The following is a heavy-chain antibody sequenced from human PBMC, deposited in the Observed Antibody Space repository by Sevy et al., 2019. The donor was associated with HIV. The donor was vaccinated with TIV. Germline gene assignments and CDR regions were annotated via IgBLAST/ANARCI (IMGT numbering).Heavy chain of an antibody. Sequence: ASVKVSCKASGYTFTSYGISWVRQAPGQGLEWMGWISAYNGNTNYAQKLQGRVTMTTDTTTSTAYMELRSLRSDDTAVYYCAGDWQQLVPNYYYYYGMDVWGQGTTVTVSS. CDR2: ISAYNGNT. CDR1: GYTFTSYG. J-gene: IGHJ6*02. V-gene: IGHV1-18*01. CDR3: AGDWQQLVPNYYYYYGMDV. D-gene: IGHD6-13*01.